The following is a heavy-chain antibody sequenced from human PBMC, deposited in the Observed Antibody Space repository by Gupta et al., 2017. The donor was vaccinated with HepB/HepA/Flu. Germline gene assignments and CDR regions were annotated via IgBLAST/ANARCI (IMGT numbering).Heavy chain of an antibody. V-gene: IGHV1-8*01. CDR1: GYIFRKSD. CDR2: MNANSGNT. CDR3: ATSVISIPSVKRRYFDS. D-gene: IGHD3-16*02. Sequence: QVDLVQSGAEVKKPGASVKVSCQASGYIFRKSDINWVRQAAGQGPEWLGWMNANSGNTGYAQDFRGRITLTRDYSISTAYMQLDSLTSGDTAIYYCATSVISIPSVKRRYFDSWGPGTLVTVSS. J-gene: IGHJ4*02.